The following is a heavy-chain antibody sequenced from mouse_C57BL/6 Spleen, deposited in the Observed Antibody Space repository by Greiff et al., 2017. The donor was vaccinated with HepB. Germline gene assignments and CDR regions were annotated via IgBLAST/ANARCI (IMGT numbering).Heavy chain of an antibody. CDR1: GYSITSGYY. Sequence: EVQLVESGPGLVKPSQSLSLTCSVTGYSITSGYYWNWIRQFPGNKLEWMGYISYDGSNNYNPSLKNRISITRDTSKNQFFLKLNSVTTEDTATYYCARYYYGSRLDYWGQGTTLTVSS. D-gene: IGHD1-1*01. J-gene: IGHJ2*01. CDR2: ISYDGSN. V-gene: IGHV3-6*01. CDR3: ARYYYGSRLDY.